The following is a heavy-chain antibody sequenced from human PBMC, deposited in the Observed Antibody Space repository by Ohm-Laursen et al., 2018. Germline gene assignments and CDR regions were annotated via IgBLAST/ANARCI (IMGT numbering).Heavy chain of an antibody. CDR1: GASISSYY. D-gene: IGHD4-11*01. V-gene: IGHV4-59*01. Sequence: TLSLTCNVSGASISSYYWSWIRQPPGKGLEWIGYIYYSGSTNYNPSLKSRVTISVDTSKNQFSLKLSSVTAADTAVYYCARTTVRTYYYYGMDVWGQGTTVTVSS. CDR2: IYYSGST. CDR3: ARTTVRTYYYYGMDV. J-gene: IGHJ6*02.